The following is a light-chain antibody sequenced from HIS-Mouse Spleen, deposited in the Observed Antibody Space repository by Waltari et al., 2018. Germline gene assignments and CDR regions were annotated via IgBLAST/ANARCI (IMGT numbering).Light chain of an antibody. CDR2: DVS. V-gene: IGLV2-11*02. CDR1: SSDLGVYNY. Sequence: QSALTQPRPVSGSPGQSVTISCPGTSSDLGVYNYVSWYQQHPGKAPNLMIYDVSKRPSGVPDRFSGSKSGNSASLTISGLQAEDEADYYCCSYAGSYTWVFGGGTKLTVL. J-gene: IGLJ3*02. CDR3: CSYAGSYTWV.